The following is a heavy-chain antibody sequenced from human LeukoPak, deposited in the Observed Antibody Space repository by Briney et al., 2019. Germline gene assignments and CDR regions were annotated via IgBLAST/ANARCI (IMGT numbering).Heavy chain of an antibody. CDR3: ARDLNVDTSMFGH. CDR1: GFTVSRTH. J-gene: IGHJ5*02. D-gene: IGHD2/OR15-2a*01. CDR2: FYSGGTT. V-gene: IGHV3-53*01. Sequence: PGGSLRLSCAGSGFTVSRTHMSWVRLAPGKGLEWVSTFYSGGTTKYADSVRGRFTISRDTATNTVSLQMNSLKVEDTAVYYCARDLNVDTSMFGHWGQGTLLSVSS.